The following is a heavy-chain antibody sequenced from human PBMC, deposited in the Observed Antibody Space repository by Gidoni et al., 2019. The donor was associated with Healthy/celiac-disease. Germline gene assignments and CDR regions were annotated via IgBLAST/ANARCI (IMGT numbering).Heavy chain of an antibody. Sequence: EVQLVESGGGLVKPGGSLRLSCAPSGFTFSNAWMSWVRQAPGKGLEWVGRIKSKTDGGTTDYAAPVKGRFTISRDDSKNTLYLQMNSLKTEDTAVYYCTTEEYSSSPDWFDPWGQGTLVTVSS. CDR3: TTEEYSSSPDWFDP. CDR1: GFTFSNAW. J-gene: IGHJ5*02. D-gene: IGHD6-6*01. V-gene: IGHV3-15*01. CDR2: IKSKTDGGTT.